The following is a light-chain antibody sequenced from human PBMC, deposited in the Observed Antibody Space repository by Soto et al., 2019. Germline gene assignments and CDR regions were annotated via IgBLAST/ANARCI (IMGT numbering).Light chain of an antibody. J-gene: IGLJ2*01. CDR1: SSDIGAYNY. CDR2: EVT. CDR3: SSYSGSNTVL. Sequence: QSALTQPPSASGFLGQSITISCTGTSSDIGAYNYVSWYQHRPGKDSKLIIYEVTRQPSGVPHRFSGSKSGNTASLTVSGLQAEDETDYYCSSYSGSNTVLFGGGTKLTVL. V-gene: IGLV2-8*01.